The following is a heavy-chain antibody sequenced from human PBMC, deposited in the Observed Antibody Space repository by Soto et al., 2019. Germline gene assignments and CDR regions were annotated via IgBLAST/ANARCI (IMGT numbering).Heavy chain of an antibody. CDR3: ARVYYDSSGYYYVPHFDY. Sequence: GGSLRLSCAASGFTFSSYSMNWVRHAPGKGLEWVSSISSSSSYIYYADSVKGRFTISRDNAKNSLYLQMNSLRAEDTAVYYCARVYYDSSGYYYVPHFDYWGQGTLVTVSS. V-gene: IGHV3-21*01. CDR1: GFTFSSYS. J-gene: IGHJ4*02. CDR2: ISSSSSYI. D-gene: IGHD3-22*01.